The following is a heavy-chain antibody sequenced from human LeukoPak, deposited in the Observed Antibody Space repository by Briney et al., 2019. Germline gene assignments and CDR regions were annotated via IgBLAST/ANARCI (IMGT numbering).Heavy chain of an antibody. CDR3: ARNHIDAYYGMDV. CDR1: GGTFKSYA. J-gene: IGHJ6*04. CDR2: IIPMFGTV. V-gene: IGHV1-69*06. Sequence: RASVKVSCKASGGTFKSYAITWVRQAPGQGLEWMGGIIPMFGTVNSAQKFQGRVTITADNSTRTAYMEQSSLRSEDTAVYYCARNHIDAYYGMDVWGKGTTVTVSS. D-gene: IGHD2-21*01.